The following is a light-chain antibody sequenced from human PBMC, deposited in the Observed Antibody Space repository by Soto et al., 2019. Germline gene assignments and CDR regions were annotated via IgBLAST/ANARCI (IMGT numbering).Light chain of an antibody. CDR1: SSDVGSRDF. CDR3: CSFTNSGTFV. V-gene: IGLV2-23*02. Sequence: QSVLTQPASVSGSPGQSITISCTGTSSDVGSRDFVSWYQQHPGKVPKLVMYEVSKRPSGVSNRFSGSKSGNTASLTISGLRAEDEADYYCCSFTNSGTFVFGTGPGHRP. CDR2: EVS. J-gene: IGLJ1*01.